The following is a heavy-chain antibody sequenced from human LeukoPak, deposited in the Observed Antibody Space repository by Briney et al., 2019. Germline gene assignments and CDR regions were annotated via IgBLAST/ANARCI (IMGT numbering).Heavy chain of an antibody. D-gene: IGHD1-26*01. CDR1: GGSISSSSHF. J-gene: IGHJ4*02. Sequence: SETLSLTCTVYGGSISSSSHFWGWIRQPPGKGLEWIGSIYYSGSTYYNPSLESRVTISVDTSKNQFSLKVASVTAADTAVYYCARRGGPSGTYYFDPWGQGTLVTVSS. V-gene: IGHV4-39*01. CDR3: ARRGGPSGTYYFDP. CDR2: IYYSGST.